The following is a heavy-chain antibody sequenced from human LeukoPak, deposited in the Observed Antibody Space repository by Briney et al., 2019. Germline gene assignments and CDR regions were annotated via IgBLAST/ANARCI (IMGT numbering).Heavy chain of an antibody. Sequence: ASVKVSCNASGYTFTSYGISWLRQAPGQGLEWMGWISAYNGNTHYAQKLQGRVTMTTDTSTSTAYMDLRSLRSDDTAVYYCARSAVLRYFDWLPTGHWFDPWGQGTLVTVSS. CDR3: ARSAVLRYFDWLPTGHWFDP. CDR2: ISAYNGNT. CDR1: GYTFTSYG. J-gene: IGHJ5*02. V-gene: IGHV1-18*01. D-gene: IGHD3-9*01.